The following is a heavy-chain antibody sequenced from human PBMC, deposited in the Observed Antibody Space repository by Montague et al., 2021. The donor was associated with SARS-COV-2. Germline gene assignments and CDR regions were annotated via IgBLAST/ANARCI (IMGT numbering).Heavy chain of an antibody. CDR3: VRDTGSAQAGFDA. D-gene: IGHD4-17*01. V-gene: IGHV6-1*01. J-gene: IGHJ4*02. CDR2: TNYRSKWTS. CDR1: GDSVWSNTAA. Sequence: CAISGDSVWSNTAAWSWIRQSPSGGLEWLGRTNYRSKWTSDYATSVGGRISIDPDTSKNQFFLHLRSVTPEDTGVYYCVRDTGSAQAGFDAWGQGTLDTVSS.